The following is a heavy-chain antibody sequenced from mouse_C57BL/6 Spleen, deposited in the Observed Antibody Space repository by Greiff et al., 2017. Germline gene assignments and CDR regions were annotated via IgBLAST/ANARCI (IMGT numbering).Heavy chain of an antibody. V-gene: IGHV5-16*01. D-gene: IGHD3-2*02. Sequence: DVKLVESEGGLVQPGSSMKLSCTASGFTFSDYYMAWVRQVPEKGLEWVANINYDGSSTYYLDSLKSRFIISRDNAKNILYLQMSSLKSEDTATYYCARTAQALFDYWGQGTTLTVSS. CDR2: INYDGSST. J-gene: IGHJ2*01. CDR1: GFTFSDYY. CDR3: ARTAQALFDY.